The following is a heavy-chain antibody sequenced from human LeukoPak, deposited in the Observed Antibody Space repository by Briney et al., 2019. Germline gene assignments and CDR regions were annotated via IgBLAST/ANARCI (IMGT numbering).Heavy chain of an antibody. J-gene: IGHJ5*02. V-gene: IGHV4-30-2*01. CDR1: GGPISSGGYS. CDR2: IYHSGST. Sequence: PSETLSLTCAVSGGPISSGGYSWSWIRQPPGKGLEWIGYIYHSGSTYYNPSLKSRVTISVDRSKNQFSLKLSSVTAADTAVYYCARASSSWYGWFDPWGQGTLVTVSS. D-gene: IGHD6-13*01. CDR3: ARASSSWYGWFDP.